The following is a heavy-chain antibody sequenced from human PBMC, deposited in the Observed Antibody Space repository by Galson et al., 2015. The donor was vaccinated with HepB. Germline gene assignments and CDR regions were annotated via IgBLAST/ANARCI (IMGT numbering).Heavy chain of an antibody. CDR1: GGSISSYF. J-gene: IGHJ5*02. Sequence: TLSLTCTVSGGSISSYFWSWIRQPAGNGLEWIGRIYTSGSTNYNPSLKSRVTMSVDTSKNQFSLHLSSVTAADTAVYYCARDASAELPGGIDPWGQGTLVTVSS. D-gene: IGHD2-15*01. V-gene: IGHV4-4*07. CDR2: IYTSGST. CDR3: ARDASAELPGGIDP.